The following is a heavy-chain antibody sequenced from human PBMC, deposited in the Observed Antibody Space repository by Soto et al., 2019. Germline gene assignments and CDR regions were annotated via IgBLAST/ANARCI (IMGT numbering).Heavy chain of an antibody. V-gene: IGHV1-69*19. D-gene: IGHD3-10*01. CDR2: ISPMFGAA. Sequence: QVQLVQSGAEMKKPGSSVKVSCQSSGGTFNTYAMNWVRQAPGQGPEWMGDISPMFGAANYAAKFQGRVTSTADESTGTSYMPLSSLTSEDTPLYFCAREVQVHTPAFVYWGQGTLVTVSS. J-gene: IGHJ4*02. CDR1: GGTFNTYA. CDR3: AREVQVHTPAFVY.